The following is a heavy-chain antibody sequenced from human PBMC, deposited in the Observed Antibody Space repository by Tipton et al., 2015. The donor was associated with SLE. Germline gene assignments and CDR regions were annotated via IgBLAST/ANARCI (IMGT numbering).Heavy chain of an antibody. CDR2: INYSGTT. Sequence: TLSLTCAASRGSISSTYWWTWVRQSPGRGLEWIGDINYSGTTNYNPSLSSRVTISLDKSRDQFYLILTSVTAADTAVYYCARATDWNLSPDVWGKGTTVTVSS. CDR3: ARATDWNLSPDV. CDR1: RGSISSTYW. D-gene: IGHD1-7*01. V-gene: IGHV4-4*02. J-gene: IGHJ6*04.